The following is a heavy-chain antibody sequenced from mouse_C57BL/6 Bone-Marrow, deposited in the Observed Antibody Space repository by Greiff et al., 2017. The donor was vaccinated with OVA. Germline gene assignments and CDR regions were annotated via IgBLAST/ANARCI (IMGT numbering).Heavy chain of an antibody. J-gene: IGHJ2*01. CDR1: GYTFTDYE. Sequence: QVQLQQSGAELVRPGASVTLSCKASGYTFTDYEMHWVKQTPVHGLEWIGAIDPETGGTAYNQKFKGKAILTADKSSSTAYMELRSLTSEDSAVYYCTRELLHNYFDYWGQGTTLTVSS. D-gene: IGHD2-12*01. CDR3: TRELLHNYFDY. CDR2: IDPETGGT. V-gene: IGHV1-15*01.